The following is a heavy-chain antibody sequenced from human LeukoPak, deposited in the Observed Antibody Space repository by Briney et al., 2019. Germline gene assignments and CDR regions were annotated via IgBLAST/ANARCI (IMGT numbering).Heavy chain of an antibody. V-gene: IGHV4-59*01. CDR2: IYYSGST. CDR1: GGSISSYY. CDR3: ARARDCSSTSCYSPRDYYYYMDV. Sequence: PSETLSLTCTVSGGSISSYYWSWIRQPPGKGLEWIGYIYYSGSTNYNPSLKSRVTISVDTSKNQFSLKLSSVTAADTAVYYCARARDCSSTSCYSPRDYYYYMDVWGKGTTVTVSS. J-gene: IGHJ6*03. D-gene: IGHD2-2*02.